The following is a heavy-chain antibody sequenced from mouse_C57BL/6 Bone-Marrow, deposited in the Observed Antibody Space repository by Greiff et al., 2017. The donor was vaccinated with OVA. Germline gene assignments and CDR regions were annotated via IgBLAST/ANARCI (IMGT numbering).Heavy chain of an antibody. J-gene: IGHJ2*01. CDR1: GFTFSDYG. D-gene: IGHD2-5*01. CDR2: ISNLAYSI. Sequence: EVKLVESGGGLVQPGGSLKLSCAASGFTFSDYGMAWVRQAPRKGPEWVAFISNLAYSIYYADTVTGRFTISRENAKNTLYLEMSSLRSEDTAMYYCARQNYSNYLDYWGQGTTLTVSS. V-gene: IGHV5-15*01. CDR3: ARQNYSNYLDY.